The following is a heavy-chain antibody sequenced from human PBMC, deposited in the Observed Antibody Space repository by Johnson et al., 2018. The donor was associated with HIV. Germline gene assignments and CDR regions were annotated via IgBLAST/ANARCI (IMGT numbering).Heavy chain of an antibody. J-gene: IGHJ3*01. CDR1: GFTFNDYG. Sequence: VQLVESGGGLVQPGRSLRLSCAASGFTFNDYGMSWVRQVPGKGLEWVSGINWNGGNTGYVDSVKGRFTISRDNAKNSLFLQMNSLRVEDTALYYCARDVIVGGGSGDCYSTHWGQGTMVTVSS. CDR3: ARDVIVGGGSGDCYSTH. CDR2: INWNGGNT. V-gene: IGHV3-20*04. D-gene: IGHD2-21*02.